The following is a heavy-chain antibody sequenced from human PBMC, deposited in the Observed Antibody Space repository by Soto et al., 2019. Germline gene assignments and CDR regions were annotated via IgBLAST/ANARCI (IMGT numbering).Heavy chain of an antibody. V-gene: IGHV3-53*01. CDR2: IYSGGST. D-gene: IGHD1-26*01. Sequence: PGGSLRLSCAASGFTVSSNYMSWVRQAPGKGLEWVSVIYSGGSTYYADSVKGRFTISRDNSKNTLYLQMNSLRAEDTAVYYCARERLSSGSYYYYYGMDVWGQGTTVTVSS. CDR3: ARERLSSGSYYYYYGMDV. CDR1: GFTVSSNY. J-gene: IGHJ6*02.